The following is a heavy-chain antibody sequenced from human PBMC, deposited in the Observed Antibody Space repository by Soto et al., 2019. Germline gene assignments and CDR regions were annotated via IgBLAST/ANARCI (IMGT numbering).Heavy chain of an antibody. Sequence: EVQLVESGGGLVQPGRSLRLSCAASGFTFDDYAMHWVRQAPGKGLEWVSGISWNSGSIGYADSVKGRFTISRDNAKNSLYLQMNSLSAEDTALYYCAKVTYSYGYDYWGQGTLVTVSS. D-gene: IGHD5-18*01. J-gene: IGHJ4*02. CDR1: GFTFDDYA. CDR3: AKVTYSYGYDY. CDR2: ISWNSGSI. V-gene: IGHV3-9*01.